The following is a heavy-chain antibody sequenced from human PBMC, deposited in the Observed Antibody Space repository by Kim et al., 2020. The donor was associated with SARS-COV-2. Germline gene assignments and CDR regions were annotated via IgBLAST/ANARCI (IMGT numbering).Heavy chain of an antibody. Sequence: QKFQGRVPMTRDTSTSTVYMELSSLRSEDTAVYYCARGYDFWSGYYTLDYWGQGTLVTVSS. V-gene: IGHV1-46*01. CDR3: ARGYDFWSGYYTLDY. J-gene: IGHJ4*02. D-gene: IGHD3-3*01.